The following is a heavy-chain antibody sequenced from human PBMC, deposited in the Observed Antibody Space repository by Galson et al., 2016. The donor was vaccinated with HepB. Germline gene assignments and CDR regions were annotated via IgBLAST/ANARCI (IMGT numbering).Heavy chain of an antibody. CDR3: ASRGFYGSLDN. CDR1: GFTFSETY. V-gene: IGHV3-11*01. D-gene: IGHD6-25*01. CDR2: ITSSCGLS. J-gene: IGHJ4*02. Sequence: SLRLSCAASGFTFSETYMTWIRQAPGKGLEWISYITSSCGLSYYADPMEGRFTPSRATAKNSVYLQINSLRAEDTAVYYCASRGFYGSLDNWGQGTLVTVSS.